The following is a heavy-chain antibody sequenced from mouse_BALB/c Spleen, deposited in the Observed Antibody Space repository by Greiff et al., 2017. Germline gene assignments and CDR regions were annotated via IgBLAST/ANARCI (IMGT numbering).Heavy chain of an antibody. CDR3: ARDGYDEGHAMDY. V-gene: IGHV2-9*02. J-gene: IGHJ4*01. D-gene: IGHD2-2*01. CDR1: GFSLSRYS. Sequence: VKLMESGPGLVAPSQSLSITCTVSGFSLSRYSVHWVRQPPGKGLEWLGVIWAGGSTNYNSALMSRLSISKDNSKSQVFLKMNSLQTDDTAMYYCARDGYDEGHAMDYWGQGTSVTVSS. CDR2: IWAGGST.